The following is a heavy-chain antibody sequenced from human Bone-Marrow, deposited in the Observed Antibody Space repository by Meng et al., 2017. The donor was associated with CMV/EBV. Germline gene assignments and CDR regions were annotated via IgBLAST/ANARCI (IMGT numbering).Heavy chain of an antibody. Sequence: ASVKVSCKASRYTFTSYGISWVRQAPGQGLEWMGWISGYSGTTNYAQKLQGRVTLTTDTSTSTAYMELRSLRSDDTAVYYCARDRYCSGGSCYSHYYYHYAMDVWGQGTAVTVPS. CDR3: ARDRYCSGGSCYSHYYYHYAMDV. CDR1: RYTFTSYG. D-gene: IGHD2-15*01. J-gene: IGHJ6*02. V-gene: IGHV1-18*01. CDR2: ISGYSGTT.